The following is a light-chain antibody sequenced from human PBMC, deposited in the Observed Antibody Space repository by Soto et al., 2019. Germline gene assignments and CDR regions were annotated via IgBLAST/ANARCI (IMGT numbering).Light chain of an antibody. CDR3: CSYAGSSTFVV. J-gene: IGLJ2*01. V-gene: IGLV2-11*01. CDR2: DVS. CDR1: SSDVGGYNY. Sequence: QSALTQPRSVAGSPGQSVTISCTGTSSDVGGYNYVSWYQQHPGKAPKLMIYDVSKRPSGVPDRFSGSKSGNTASLTISGLQAEDEADYNCCSYAGSSTFVVCGGGTKLTVL.